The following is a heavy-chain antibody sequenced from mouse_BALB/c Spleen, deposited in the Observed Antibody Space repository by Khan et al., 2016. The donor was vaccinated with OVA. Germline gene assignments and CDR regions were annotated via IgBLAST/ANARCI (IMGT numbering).Heavy chain of an antibody. CDR1: GYTFTNYG. CDR3: AISNGNYWFSY. Sequence: QIQLVQSGPELKKPGETVKISCKASGYTFTNYGMNWVKQAPGKGLKWMGWINTYTGEPTYADDFKGRFAFSLETSASTAYLKINNLKSEYTATYCCAISNGNYWFSYWGQGTLVTVSA. V-gene: IGHV9-3-1*01. J-gene: IGHJ3*01. D-gene: IGHD2-1*01. CDR2: INTYTGEP.